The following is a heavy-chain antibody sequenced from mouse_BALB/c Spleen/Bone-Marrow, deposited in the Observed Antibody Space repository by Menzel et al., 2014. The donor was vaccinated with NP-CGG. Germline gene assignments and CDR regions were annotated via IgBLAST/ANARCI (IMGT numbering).Heavy chain of an antibody. CDR2: INPYNGAT. Sequence: EVMLVESGPELVKPGASVKISCKASGYSFTGYYMHWVKQSHVKSLEWIGRINPYNGATSYNQKFKDKASLTVDKSSSTAYMELHSLTSEDSAVYYCARYDYYGSSFFDYWGQGTTLTVSS. V-gene: IGHV1-31*01. D-gene: IGHD1-1*01. CDR1: GYSFTGYY. J-gene: IGHJ2*01. CDR3: ARYDYYGSSFFDY.